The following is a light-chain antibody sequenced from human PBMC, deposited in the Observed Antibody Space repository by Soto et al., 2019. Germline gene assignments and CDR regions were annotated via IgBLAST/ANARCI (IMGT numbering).Light chain of an antibody. CDR3: CSYAGSHFL. J-gene: IGLJ2*01. CDR2: DVS. V-gene: IGLV2-11*01. CDR1: SSDVGGYNY. Sequence: QSVLTQPRSVSGSPGQSVTISCTGTSSDVGGYNYVSWYQQHPGKAPKLMIYDVSQRPSGVPDRFSGSKSGNTASLTISGLQVEDEADYYCCSYAGSHFLFGGGTKVTVL.